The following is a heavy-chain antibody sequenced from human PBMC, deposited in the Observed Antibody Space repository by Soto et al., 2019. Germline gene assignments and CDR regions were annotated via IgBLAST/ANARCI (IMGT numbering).Heavy chain of an antibody. V-gene: IGHV4-34*01. J-gene: IGHJ5*02. CDR2: INHSGST. D-gene: IGHD3-16*02. CDR1: GGSFSGYY. Sequence: SETLSLTCAVYGGSFSGYYWSWIRQPPGKGLEWIGEINHSGSTNYNPSLKSRVTISVDTSKNQFSLKLSSVTAADTAVYYCARRRDSHYVWGGYRYSGYFQFEPWDQGTLVTVSS. CDR3: ARRRDSHYVWGGYRYSGYFQFEP.